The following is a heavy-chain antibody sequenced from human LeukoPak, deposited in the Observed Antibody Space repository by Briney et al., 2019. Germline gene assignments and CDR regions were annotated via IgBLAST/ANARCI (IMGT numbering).Heavy chain of an antibody. D-gene: IGHD6-19*01. CDR3: ARDRTVAATLIDY. V-gene: IGHV3-21*01. Sequence: GGSLRISCAASGFTFSSYSMNWVRQAPGKGLEWVSSISSSSSYIYYADSVKGRFTISRDNAKNSLYLQMNSLRAEDTAVYYCARDRTVAATLIDYWGQGTLVTVSS. CDR1: GFTFSSYS. J-gene: IGHJ4*02. CDR2: ISSSSSYI.